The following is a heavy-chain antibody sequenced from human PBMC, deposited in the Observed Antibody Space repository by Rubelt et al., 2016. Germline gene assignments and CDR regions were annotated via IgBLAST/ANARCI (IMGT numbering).Heavy chain of an antibody. V-gene: IGHV4-59*12. D-gene: IGHD5-18*01. Sequence: QVQLQESGPGLVKPSETLSLTCTVSGGSISSYYWRWIRQPPGKGLEWIGYIYYSGRTNTKPSLQSRVPQTVATPKNKFSLELGAVTAADTAVYYCARVGGYSYGQGWFDPWGQGTLVTVSS. CDR3: ARVGGYSYGQGWFDP. J-gene: IGHJ5*02. CDR2: IYYSGRT. CDR1: GGSISSYY.